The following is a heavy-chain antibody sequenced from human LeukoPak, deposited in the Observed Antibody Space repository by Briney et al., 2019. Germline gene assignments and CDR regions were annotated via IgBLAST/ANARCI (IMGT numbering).Heavy chain of an antibody. CDR1: GGSISSSSYY. V-gene: IGHV4-39*01. CDR2: IYYSGST. J-gene: IGHJ4*02. Sequence: SETLSLTCTVSGGSISSSSYYWGWIRQPPGKGLEWIGSIYYSGSTYYNPSLKSRVTISVDTSKNQFSLKLSSVTAADTAVYYCARGFRYYYFDYWGQGTLVTVSS. CDR3: ARGFRYYYFDY. D-gene: IGHD1-14*01.